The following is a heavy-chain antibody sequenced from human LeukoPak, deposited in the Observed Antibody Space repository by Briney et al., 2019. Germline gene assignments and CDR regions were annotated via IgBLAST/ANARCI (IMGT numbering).Heavy chain of an antibody. CDR3: ARAGIAAADSMDV. CDR2: ISSSSSYI. Sequence: PGGSLRLSCAASGFTFSSYSMNWVRQAPGKGLEWVSSISSSSSYIYYADSVKGRFTISRDNAKNSLYLQMNSLRAEDTAVYNCARAGIAAADSMDVWGKGTTVTVSS. V-gene: IGHV3-21*01. D-gene: IGHD6-13*01. J-gene: IGHJ6*03. CDR1: GFTFSSYS.